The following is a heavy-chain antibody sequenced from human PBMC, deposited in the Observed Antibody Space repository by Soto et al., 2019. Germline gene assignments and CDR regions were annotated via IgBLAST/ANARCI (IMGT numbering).Heavy chain of an antibody. J-gene: IGHJ6*04. V-gene: IGHV4-34*01. CDR1: GGSFSGYY. CDR3: ALPWFGDAYYYGMDV. D-gene: IGHD3-10*01. Sequence: SETLSLTCAVYGGSFSGYYWSWIRQPPGKGLEWIGEINHSGSTNYNPSLKSRVTISVDTSKNQFSLKLSSVTAADTAVYYCALPWFGDAYYYGMDVWGKGTTVTVSS. CDR2: INHSGST.